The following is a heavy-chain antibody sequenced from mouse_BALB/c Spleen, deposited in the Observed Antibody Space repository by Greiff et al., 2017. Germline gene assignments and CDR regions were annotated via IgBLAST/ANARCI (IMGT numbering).Heavy chain of an antibody. D-gene: IGHD2-1*01. CDR1: GFSITSDYV. Sequence: EVMLVESGPGLVKPSQSLSLTCTVTGFSITSDYVWNWIRQLPGNILEWMGYISYSGSTSYNPSLKSRISITRDTSKNQFFLQLNSVTTEDTATYYCARGDLLPFAYWGQGTLVTVSA. V-gene: IGHV3-2*02. CDR3: ARGDLLPFAY. CDR2: ISYSGST. J-gene: IGHJ3*01.